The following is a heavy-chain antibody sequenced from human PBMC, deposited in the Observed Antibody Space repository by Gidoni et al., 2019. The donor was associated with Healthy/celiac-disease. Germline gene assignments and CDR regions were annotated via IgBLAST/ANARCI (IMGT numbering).Heavy chain of an antibody. CDR1: GFTFSSYG. D-gene: IGHD6-19*01. Sequence: QVQLVESGGGVVQPGRSLRLSCSDSGFTFSSYGMHWVRQDPATGLEWVAVISYDGSNKYYADSVKGRFTISRDNSKNTLYLQMNSLRAEDTAVYYCAKPTVLSLAEDYFVYWGQGTLVTVSS. V-gene: IGHV3-30*18. J-gene: IGHJ4*02. CDR3: AKPTVLSLAEDYFVY. CDR2: ISYDGSNK.